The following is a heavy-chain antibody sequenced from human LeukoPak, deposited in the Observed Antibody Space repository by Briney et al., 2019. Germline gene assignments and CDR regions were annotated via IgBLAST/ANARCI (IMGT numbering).Heavy chain of an antibody. CDR2: IKQGGTEK. Sequence: GGSLRLSCAASGFTFSSYWMSWVRQAPGKGLEWVANIKQGGTEKNYVDSVKGRFTISRDNAKNSLYLQMNSLRAEDTAVYYCAREAFMTTFDYWGQGTLVTVSS. CDR1: GFTFSSYW. CDR3: AREAFMTTFDY. V-gene: IGHV3-7*01. D-gene: IGHD3-16*01. J-gene: IGHJ4*02.